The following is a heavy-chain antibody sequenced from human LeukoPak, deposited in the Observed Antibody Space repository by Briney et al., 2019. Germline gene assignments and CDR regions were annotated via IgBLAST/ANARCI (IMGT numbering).Heavy chain of an antibody. J-gene: IGHJ4*02. V-gene: IGHV3-30-3*01. CDR3: AREPDGYLAYFDS. CDR1: GFTFSSYS. D-gene: IGHD3-22*01. CDR2: ISYDGSNK. Sequence: PGGSLRLSCAASGFTFSSYSMHWVRQAPGKGLKWVAVISYDGSNKYYADSVKGRFTISRDNSKNTLYLQMGSLSAEDTAVYYCAREPDGYLAYFDSWGQGTLVTVSS.